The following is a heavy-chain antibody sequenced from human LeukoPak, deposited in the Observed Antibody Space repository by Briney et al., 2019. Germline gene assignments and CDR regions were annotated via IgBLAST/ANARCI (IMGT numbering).Heavy chain of an antibody. CDR2: IYYSGST. Sequence: SETLSLTCTVSGGSMSTYYWTWIRQPPGKGLEWIGYIYYSGSTNYNPSLESRVTISVDTSKNQFSLKLSSVTAADTAVYYCARGRSGSYHSPFDYWGQGTLVTVSS. D-gene: IGHD1-26*01. V-gene: IGHV4-59*13. J-gene: IGHJ4*02. CDR3: ARGRSGSYHSPFDY. CDR1: GGSMSTYY.